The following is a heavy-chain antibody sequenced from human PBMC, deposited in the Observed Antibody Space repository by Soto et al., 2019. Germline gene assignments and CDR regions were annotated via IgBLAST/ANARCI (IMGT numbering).Heavy chain of an antibody. Sequence: QLQLQESGSGLVRPSQTLSVTCAVSGGSISSGGYPWTWIRQPPGKGLEWIGYVYDSGITYYNPSLKSRVTITVDTAMNQVSLKLTSVTAADTAVYFCARGRYCSGGSCYHDYWGQGTLVTVSS. D-gene: IGHD2-15*01. CDR1: GGSISSGGYP. V-gene: IGHV4-30-2*01. CDR3: ARGRYCSGGSCYHDY. CDR2: VYDSGIT. J-gene: IGHJ4*02.